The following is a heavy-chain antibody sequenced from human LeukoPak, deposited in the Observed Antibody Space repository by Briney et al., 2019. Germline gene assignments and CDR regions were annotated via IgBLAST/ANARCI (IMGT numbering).Heavy chain of an antibody. CDR2: INPNSGGT. CDR3: ARAGYSGYNKPLYYFDY. D-gene: IGHD5-12*01. J-gene: IGHJ4*02. Sequence: GASVKVSCKASGFTFTNYNLHWVRQAPGQGLEWMGWINPNSGGTNYAQKFQGRVTMTRDTSISTAYMELSRLRSDDTAVYYCARAGYSGYNKPLYYFDYWGQGTLVTVSS. CDR1: GFTFTNYN. V-gene: IGHV1-2*02.